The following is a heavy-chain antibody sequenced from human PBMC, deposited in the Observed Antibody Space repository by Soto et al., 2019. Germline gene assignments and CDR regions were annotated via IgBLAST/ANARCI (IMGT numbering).Heavy chain of an antibody. CDR2: IDWDDDK. Sequence: SCPTLVNPTQTLTLTCTFSGFSLSTSGMRVSWIRQPPGKALEWLARIDWDDDKFYSTSLKTRLTISKDTSKNQVVLTMTNMDPVDTATYYCARSPTPGWFDPWGQGTLVTVYS. CDR1: GFSLSTSGMR. V-gene: IGHV2-70*04. J-gene: IGHJ5*02. CDR3: ARSPTPGWFDP.